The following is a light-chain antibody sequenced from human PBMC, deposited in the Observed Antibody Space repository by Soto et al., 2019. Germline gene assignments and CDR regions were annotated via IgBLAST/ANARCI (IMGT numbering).Light chain of an antibody. CDR2: GIS. CDR1: QSVTNRY. Sequence: ESVLTQSPATLSLSPGERATLSCRASQSVTNRYFAWYQQRPGQAPRLLIYGISNSATVIPDRFSGSGSWTDFTLTISTLEPEDFVVYDCQQYSILRNTFGQETKLDVK. CDR3: QQYSILRNT. V-gene: IGKV3-20*01. J-gene: IGKJ2*01.